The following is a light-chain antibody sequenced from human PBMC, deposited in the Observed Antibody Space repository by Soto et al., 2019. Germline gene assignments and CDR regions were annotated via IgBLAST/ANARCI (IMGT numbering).Light chain of an antibody. CDR1: QGISSW. Sequence: IRMSQSPSSLSASTGDRVTITCRASQGISSWLAWYQQKPGKAPKLLIYAASSLQSGVPSRFSGSGSGTDFTLTISSLQPEDFATYYCQQSYSTPQTFGQGTKVDIK. CDR2: AAS. V-gene: IGKV1-39*01. J-gene: IGKJ1*01. CDR3: QQSYSTPQT.